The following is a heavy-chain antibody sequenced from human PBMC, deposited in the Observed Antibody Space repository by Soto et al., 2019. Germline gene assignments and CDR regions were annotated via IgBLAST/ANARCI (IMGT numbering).Heavy chain of an antibody. CDR2: IYSGGAT. Sequence: EVQLVDSGGGLVQPGGSLRLSCAAAGFSVSSSHMNWVRQAPGKGLEWISVIYSGGATYYAVSVNGRFTMSRDKSKNTVYLQMNSLRAEDTAVYYCARVGPYDSGSYMSRYNWFDPWGQGTLVTVSS. D-gene: IGHD3-10*01. V-gene: IGHV3-53*01. CDR3: ARVGPYDSGSYMSRYNWFDP. CDR1: GFSVSSSH. J-gene: IGHJ5*02.